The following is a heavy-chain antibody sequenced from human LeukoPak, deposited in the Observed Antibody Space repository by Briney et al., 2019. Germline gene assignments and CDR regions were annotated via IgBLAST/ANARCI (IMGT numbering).Heavy chain of an antibody. CDR1: GYTFTYRY. V-gene: IGHV1-45*02. CDR2: ITPFNGNT. J-gene: IGHJ3*02. CDR3: AIGIRGAFDI. Sequence: SVKVSCKASGYTFTYRYLHWVRQAPGQALEWMGWITPFNGNTNCAQKFQDRVTITRDRSMSTAYMELSSLRSEDTAMYYCAIGIRGAFDIWGQGTMVTVS. D-gene: IGHD1-1*01.